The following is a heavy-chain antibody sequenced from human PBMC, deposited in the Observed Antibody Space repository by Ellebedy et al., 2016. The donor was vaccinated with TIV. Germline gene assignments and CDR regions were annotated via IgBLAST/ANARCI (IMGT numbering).Heavy chain of an antibody. CDR1: GGSFSGYY. V-gene: IGHV4-34*01. CDR3: ARGGTFSHGLWYFDY. D-gene: IGHD5-18*01. Sequence: GSLRLSCAVYGGSFSGYYGSWIRQPPGKGLEWIGEINHSGNTNYNPSLKSRVTISVDTSKNQFSLNLNSVTAADTAAYYCARGGTFSHGLWYFDYWGQGTLVTVSS. J-gene: IGHJ4*02. CDR2: INHSGNT.